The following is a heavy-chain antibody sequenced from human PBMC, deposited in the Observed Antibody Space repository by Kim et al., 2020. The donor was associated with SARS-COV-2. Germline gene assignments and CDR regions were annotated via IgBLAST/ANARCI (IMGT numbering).Heavy chain of an antibody. J-gene: IGHJ4*02. Sequence: SSKPSLKSRVTRSVDTSKNQFSLKLSSVTAADTAVYYCARRDDMLTGFDYWGQGTLVTVSS. V-gene: IGHV4-31*02. CDR3: ARRDDMLTGFDY. D-gene: IGHD3-9*01.